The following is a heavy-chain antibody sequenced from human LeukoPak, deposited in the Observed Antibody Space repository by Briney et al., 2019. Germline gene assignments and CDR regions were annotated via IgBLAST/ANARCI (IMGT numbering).Heavy chain of an antibody. CDR2: IYYSGST. CDR3: ARLRGWDTMVRGVIFYGMDV. D-gene: IGHD3-10*01. CDR1: GGSISSYY. Sequence: PSETLSLTCTVSGGSISSYYWSWIRQPPGKGLEWIGYIYYSGSTNCNPSLKSRVTISVDTSKNQFSLKLSSVTAADTAVYYCARLRGWDTMVRGVIFYGMDVWGQGTTVTVSS. J-gene: IGHJ6*02. V-gene: IGHV4-59*08.